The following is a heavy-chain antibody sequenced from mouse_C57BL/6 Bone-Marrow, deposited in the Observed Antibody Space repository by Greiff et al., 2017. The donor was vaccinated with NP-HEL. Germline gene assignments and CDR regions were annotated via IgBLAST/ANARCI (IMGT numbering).Heavy chain of an antibody. J-gene: IGHJ3*01. Sequence: VQLQQSGAELVKPGASVKLSCTASGFNIKDYYMHWVKQRTEQGLEWIGRIDPEDGETKYAPKFQGKATITADPSSNTAYLQLSSLTSEDTAVYYCARTSWSKRFAYWGQGTLVTVSA. CDR3: ARTSWSKRFAY. CDR2: IDPEDGET. CDR1: GFNIKDYY. V-gene: IGHV14-2*01. D-gene: IGHD2-5*01.